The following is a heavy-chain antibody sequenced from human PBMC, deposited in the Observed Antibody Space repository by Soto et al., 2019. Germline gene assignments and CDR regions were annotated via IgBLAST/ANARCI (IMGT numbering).Heavy chain of an antibody. CDR1: GFTFSSHA. Sequence: GGSLRLSCVASGFTFSSHAMHWVRQAPGKGLEWVAVIWYDGSKKYYADSVKGRFTVARDDSKNTLYLQMNSLRVEDTAVYYCARDPGYSNYDFDYWGQGTLVTVSS. J-gene: IGHJ4*02. V-gene: IGHV3-33*01. D-gene: IGHD5-12*01. CDR3: ARDPGYSNYDFDY. CDR2: IWYDGSKK.